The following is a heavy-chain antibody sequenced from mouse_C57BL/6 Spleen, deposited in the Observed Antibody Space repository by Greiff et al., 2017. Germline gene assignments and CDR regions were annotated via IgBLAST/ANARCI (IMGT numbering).Heavy chain of an antibody. V-gene: IGHV5-16*01. Sequence: EVKVVESEGGLVQPGSSMKLSCTASGFTFSDYSMAWVRQVPEKGLEWVANINYDGSSTYYLDSLKSRFIISRDNAKNILYLQMSRLKSEDTAKYYCTSVLPSEYFDVWGTGTTVTVSS. J-gene: IGHJ1*03. CDR3: TSVLPSEYFDV. CDR1: GFTFSDYS. CDR2: INYDGSST.